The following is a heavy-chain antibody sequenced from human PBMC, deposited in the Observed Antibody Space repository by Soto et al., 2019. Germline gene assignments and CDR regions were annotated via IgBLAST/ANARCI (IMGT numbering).Heavy chain of an antibody. V-gene: IGHV4-59*01. CDR3: AVAGSSTSWVDV. CDR1: GGSISSYY. J-gene: IGHJ6*02. CDR2: IYYSGST. Sequence: SETLSLTCTVSGGSISSYYWSWIRQPPGKGLEWIGYIYYSGSTNYNPSLKSRVTISVDTSKNQSSLKLSSVTAADTAVYYCAVAGSSTSWVDVWGQGTTVTVSS. D-gene: IGHD2-2*01.